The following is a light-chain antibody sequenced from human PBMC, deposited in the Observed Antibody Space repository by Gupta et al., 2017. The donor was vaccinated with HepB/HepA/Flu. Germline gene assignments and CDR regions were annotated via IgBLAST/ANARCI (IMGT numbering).Light chain of an antibody. V-gene: IGLV3-25*03. Sequence: SYELTQPPSVSVSPGQTARITCSGDALPKKYAYWYKQKPGQAPVLVIYKDNERPSGIPERFSGSSSGTIVTLQISGVQAEDEADDYCQSGDSSGTHLVLGGGTKLTVL. CDR3: QSGDSSGTHLV. J-gene: IGLJ3*02. CDR2: KDN. CDR1: ALPKKY.